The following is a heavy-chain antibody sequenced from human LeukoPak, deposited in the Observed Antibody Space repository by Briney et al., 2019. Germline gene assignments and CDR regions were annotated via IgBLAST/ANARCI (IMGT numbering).Heavy chain of an antibody. Sequence: GGSLRLSCAASGFTFSNAWMSWVRQAPGKGLEWVGRIKSKTDGGTTDYAAPVKGRFTISRDDSKNTLYLQMNSLRAEDTAVYYCARDPPRGVTTSGAFDIWGQGTMVTVSS. J-gene: IGHJ3*02. D-gene: IGHD4-17*01. CDR3: ARDPPRGVTTSGAFDI. V-gene: IGHV3-15*01. CDR1: GFTFSNAW. CDR2: IKSKTDGGTT.